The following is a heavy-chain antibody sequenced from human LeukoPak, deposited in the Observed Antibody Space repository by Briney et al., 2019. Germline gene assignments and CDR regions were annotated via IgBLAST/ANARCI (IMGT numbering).Heavy chain of an antibody. CDR2: IYYSGST. Sequence: SETLSLTCTVSGGSISNYYLSWIRQPPGQGLEWIGYIYYSGSTNFNPSLKSRVTISVDTSKNQFSLKLSSVTAADTAVYYCARGPRGYSYGWRAFDIWGQGTMVTVSS. CDR3: ARGPRGYSYGWRAFDI. J-gene: IGHJ3*02. CDR1: GGSISNYY. V-gene: IGHV4-59*01. D-gene: IGHD5-18*01.